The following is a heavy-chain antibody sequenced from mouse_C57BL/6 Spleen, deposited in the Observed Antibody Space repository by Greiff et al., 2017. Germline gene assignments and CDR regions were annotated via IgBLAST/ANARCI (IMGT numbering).Heavy chain of an antibody. D-gene: IGHD2-1*01. CDR2: IYPGSGNT. Sequence: QVQLQQSGAELVRPGASVKLSCKASGYTFTDYYINWVKQRPGQGLEWIARIYPGSGNTYYNEKFKGKATLTAEKSSSTAYMQLSSLTSEDSAVYFCARGGNYGFAYWGQGTLVTVSA. CDR1: GYTFTDYY. V-gene: IGHV1-76*01. CDR3: ARGGNYGFAY. J-gene: IGHJ3*01.